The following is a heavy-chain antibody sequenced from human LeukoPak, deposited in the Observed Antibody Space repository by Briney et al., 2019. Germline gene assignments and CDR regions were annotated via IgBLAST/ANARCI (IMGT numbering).Heavy chain of an antibody. J-gene: IGHJ5*02. Sequence: PSETLSLTCTVSGSSISSGGYYWSWIRQHPGKGLEGIGYIYYSGSTYYNPSLKTRVTISVDTSKNQFSLKLSSVTAADTAVYYCARCRVHCSSTSCYGNWFDPWGQGTLVTVSS. CDR3: ARCRVHCSSTSCYGNWFDP. CDR1: GSSISSGGYY. D-gene: IGHD2-2*01. CDR2: IYYSGST. V-gene: IGHV4-31*03.